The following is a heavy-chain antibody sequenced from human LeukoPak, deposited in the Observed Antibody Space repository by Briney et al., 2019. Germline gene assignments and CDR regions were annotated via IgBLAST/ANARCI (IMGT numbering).Heavy chain of an antibody. D-gene: IGHD1-1*01. CDR3: VRANWNEFDP. Sequence: ASVKVSCKASGYRFSSVGISWVRQAPGQGLEWIGWVSTYNSETNYAPKFQARVTMTKDTSTSTVFLEMWSLRADDTAVYYCVRANWNEFDPWAREPWSPSPQ. V-gene: IGHV1-18*01. J-gene: IGHJ5*02. CDR1: GYRFSSVG. CDR2: VSTYNSET.